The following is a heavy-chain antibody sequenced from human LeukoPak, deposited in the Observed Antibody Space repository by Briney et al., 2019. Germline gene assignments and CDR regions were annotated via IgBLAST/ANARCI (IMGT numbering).Heavy chain of an antibody. J-gene: IGHJ2*01. CDR3: AKIGVIGNWYYDV. D-gene: IGHD3-10*01. Sequence: GGSLRLSCAASGFIFSSAWMSWIRQAPGKGPEWVSSISSGSDYTYFADSVKGRFTISRDNSKNTLYLQMNSLRVGDTAIYYCAKIGVIGNWYYDVWGRGTLVTVSS. CDR2: ISSGSDYT. V-gene: IGHV3-23*01. CDR1: GFIFSSAW.